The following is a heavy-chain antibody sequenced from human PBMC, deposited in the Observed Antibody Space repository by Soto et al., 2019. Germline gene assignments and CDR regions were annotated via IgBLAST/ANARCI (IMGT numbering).Heavy chain of an antibody. J-gene: IGHJ4*02. D-gene: IGHD6-13*01. V-gene: IGHV3-53*01. CDR1: GFTVSNNY. CDR2: IYSGGST. CDR3: ARDPPGIAASGGGG. Sequence: EVQLVESGGGLIQPGGSLRLSCAASGFTVSNNYMRWVRQAPGKGLEWVSLIYSGGSTHYADSVKGRINSSRDNSKNKLYLQLNSLRVEDTAVYYCARDPPGIAASGGGGWGQGTVVNVSS.